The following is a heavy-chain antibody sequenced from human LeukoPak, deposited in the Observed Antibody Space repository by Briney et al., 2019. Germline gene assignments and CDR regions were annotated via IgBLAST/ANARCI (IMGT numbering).Heavy chain of an antibody. V-gene: IGHV3-74*01. J-gene: IGHJ5*02. Sequence: GGSLRLSCAASGFTFNSYWMVWFRQAPGKGLVWVSCINPDGSWTLHADSVKGRFAISRDYARNTLYLQMNSLGVEDTAMYYCARYEQRPGVTASDPWSQGTLVTVST. D-gene: IGHD2-21*02. CDR3: ARYEQRPGVTASDP. CDR1: GFTFNSYW. CDR2: INPDGSWT.